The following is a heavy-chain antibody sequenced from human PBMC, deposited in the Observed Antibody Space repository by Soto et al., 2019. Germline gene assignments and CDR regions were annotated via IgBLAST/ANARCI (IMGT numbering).Heavy chain of an antibody. CDR3: SRVDPGETSPFDH. D-gene: IGHD3-10*01. V-gene: IGHV1-46*03. CDR2: INPFDGSR. CDR1: GYIFTSYY. J-gene: IGHJ4*02. Sequence: QVELVQSGAEVKKPGASVKVSCKASGYIFTSYYLHWVRHAPGQGLEWMGWINPFDGSRMFAQSFQGRVTFTRDTSTSTVYMELSGLRSDDTAVYYCSRVDPGETSPFDHWGQGTLVTVSS.